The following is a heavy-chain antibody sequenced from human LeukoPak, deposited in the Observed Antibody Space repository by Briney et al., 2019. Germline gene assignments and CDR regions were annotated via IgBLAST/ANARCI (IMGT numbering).Heavy chain of an antibody. CDR3: ATSRGSWPDYFDY. Sequence: SGGSLRLSCAASGFTFSIYSMSWVRQAPGKGLEWVSYISSSSSIIYYADSVKGRFTISRDNAKNSLYLQMNSLRAEDTAVYYCATSRGSWPDYFDYWGQGTLVTVSS. V-gene: IGHV3-48*01. J-gene: IGHJ4*02. D-gene: IGHD6-13*01. CDR1: GFTFSIYS. CDR2: ISSSSSII.